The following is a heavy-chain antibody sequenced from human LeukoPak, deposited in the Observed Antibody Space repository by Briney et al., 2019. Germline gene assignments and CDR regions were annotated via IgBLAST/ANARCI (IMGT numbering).Heavy chain of an antibody. CDR3: ARSPPAPKEFHK. D-gene: IGHD2-2*01. J-gene: IGHJ4*02. V-gene: IGHV4-4*09. CDR2: IYTSGTT. Sequence: SETLSLTCTVSNGSINSYYWSWIRQPPGKGLEWIGYIYTSGTTNYNPSLKSRVTISADTSKNQLSLKLSSVTAADTAVYYCARSPPAPKEFHKWGQGPLVTVSS. CDR1: NGSINSYY.